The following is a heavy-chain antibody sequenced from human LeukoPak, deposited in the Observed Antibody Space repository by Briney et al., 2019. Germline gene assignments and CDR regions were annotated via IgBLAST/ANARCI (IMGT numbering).Heavy chain of an antibody. Sequence: GGSLRLSCAVSGFSFSDYVMSWVRQAPGKGLEWVSGISGSGGSTYYADSVGGHYTISRDNAKNILYLQMHSLSAEDTAIYYCAKDLVTGRYSGSWHGFDYWGQGTPVTVSS. CDR1: GFSFSDYV. D-gene: IGHD6-13*01. V-gene: IGHV3-23*01. CDR3: AKDLVTGRYSGSWHGFDY. J-gene: IGHJ4*02. CDR2: ISGSGGST.